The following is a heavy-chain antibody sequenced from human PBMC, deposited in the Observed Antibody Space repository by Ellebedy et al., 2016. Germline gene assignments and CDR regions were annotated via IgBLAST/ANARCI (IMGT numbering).Heavy chain of an antibody. CDR2: IKQDGSEK. CDR1: GFTFSSYW. D-gene: IGHD6-19*01. V-gene: IGHV3-7*01. CDR3: AGGTGWLIDY. Sequence: GESLKISCAASGFTFSSYWMHWVRQAPGKGLEWVANIKQDGSEKYYVDSVKGRFTISRDNAKNSLYLQMNSLRAEDTAVYYCAGGTGWLIDYWGQGTLATVSS. J-gene: IGHJ4*02.